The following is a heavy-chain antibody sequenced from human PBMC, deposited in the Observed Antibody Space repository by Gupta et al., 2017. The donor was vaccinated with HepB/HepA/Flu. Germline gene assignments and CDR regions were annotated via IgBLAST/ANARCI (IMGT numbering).Heavy chain of an antibody. V-gene: IGHV3-48*03. Sequence: EVQLVESGGGLVQPGGSLRRSCAASGFTFGSYDMNWVRQAPGKGLEWVSYITSSGSTIYYADSVKGRFTMSRDNAKNSLYLQMNSLRAEDTAVYYCARAAAWTSYGMDVWGQGTTVTVSS. CDR3: ARAAAWTSYGMDV. CDR2: ITSSGSTI. J-gene: IGHJ6*02. CDR1: GFTFGSYD. D-gene: IGHD3/OR15-3a*01.